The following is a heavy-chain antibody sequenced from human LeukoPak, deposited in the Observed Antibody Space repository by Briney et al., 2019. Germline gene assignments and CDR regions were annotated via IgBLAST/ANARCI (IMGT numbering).Heavy chain of an antibody. Sequence: GGSLRLSCAASGFTFSSYSMNWVRQAPGKGLEWVSSISSSSSYIYYADSVKGRFTISRDNAKNSLYLQMNSLRAEDTAVYYCARGHRNWLLSWFDPWGQGTLVTVSS. CDR2: ISSSSSYI. J-gene: IGHJ5*02. CDR3: ARGHRNWLLSWFDP. CDR1: GFTFSSYS. D-gene: IGHD3-22*01. V-gene: IGHV3-21*01.